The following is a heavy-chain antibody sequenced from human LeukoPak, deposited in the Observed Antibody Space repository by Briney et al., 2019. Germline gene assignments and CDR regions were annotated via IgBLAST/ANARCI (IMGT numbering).Heavy chain of an antibody. CDR2: IYYSGST. CDR3: ARGKSSHETPHRFDY. D-gene: IGHD6-19*01. Sequence: TSSQTLSLTCTVSGGSISSYYWSWIRQPPGKGLEWVGYIYYSGSTNYNPSLKSRVTISVDTSKNQFSLKLSSVTAADTAVYYCARGKSSHETPHRFDYWGQGTLVTVSS. V-gene: IGHV4-59*01. J-gene: IGHJ4*02. CDR1: GGSISSYY.